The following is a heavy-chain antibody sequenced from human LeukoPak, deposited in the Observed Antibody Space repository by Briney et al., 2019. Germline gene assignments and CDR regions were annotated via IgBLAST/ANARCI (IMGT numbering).Heavy chain of an antibody. CDR2: INPDSGGT. J-gene: IGHJ4*02. CDR3: ARERLQQGEDY. CDR1: GYTFTDYF. Sequence: ASVSVSCKASGYTFTDYFMHWVRQAPGQGLEWLGRINPDSGGTNSAQKFQGRLTMTRDTSLSTAYMDLSSLTSDDTAVYYCARERLQQGEDYWGQGTLVTVSS. D-gene: IGHD3-16*01. V-gene: IGHV1-2*06.